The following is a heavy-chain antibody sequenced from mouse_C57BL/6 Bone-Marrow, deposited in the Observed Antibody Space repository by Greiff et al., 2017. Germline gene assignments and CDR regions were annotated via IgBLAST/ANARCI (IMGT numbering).Heavy chain of an antibody. CDR2: IDPSDSYT. CDR1: GYTFTSYW. V-gene: IGHV1-69*01. J-gene: IGHJ2*01. CDR3: ARGGDYYGRKDY. D-gene: IGHD1-2*01. Sequence: QVQLQQPGAELVMPGASVKLSCKASGYTFTSYWMHWVKQRHGQGLEWIGEIDPSDSYTNYNQQFTGKSTLTVDKSSRTAYMQLSSRTSEDSAVDYVARGGDYYGRKDYWGQGTTLTVSS.